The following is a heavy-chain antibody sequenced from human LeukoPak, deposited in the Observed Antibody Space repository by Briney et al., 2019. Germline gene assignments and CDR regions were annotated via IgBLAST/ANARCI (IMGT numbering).Heavy chain of an antibody. CDR2: IKQDGSEK. V-gene: IGHV3-7*03. CDR1: GFTFSSYW. D-gene: IGHD2-2*01. J-gene: IGHJ4*02. CDR3: AREGDIVVVPAAMGDY. Sequence: GGSLRLPCAASGFTFSSYWMSWVRQAPGKGLEWVANIKQDGSEKYYVDSVKGRFTISRDNAKNSLYLQMNSLRAEDTAVYYCAREGDIVVVPAAMGDYWGQGTLVTVSS.